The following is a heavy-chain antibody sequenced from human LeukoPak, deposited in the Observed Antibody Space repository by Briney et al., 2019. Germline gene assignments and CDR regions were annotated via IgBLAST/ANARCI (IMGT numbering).Heavy chain of an antibody. CDR3: TRDARQQLVEDY. CDR2: ISSKAYGGTT. D-gene: IGHD6-13*01. J-gene: IGHJ4*02. V-gene: IGHV3-49*04. CDR1: GFTFGDYA. Sequence: GRSLRLSCTASGFTFGDYAMNWVRQAPGKGLEWVGFISSKAYGGTTEYAASVKGRFTISRDDSKSIAYLQMNSLKTEDTAVYYCTRDARQQLVEDYWGQGTLVTVSS.